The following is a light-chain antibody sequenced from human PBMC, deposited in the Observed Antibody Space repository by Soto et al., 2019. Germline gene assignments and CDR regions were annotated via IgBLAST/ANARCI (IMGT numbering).Light chain of an antibody. Sequence: EIVLAQSPVTLSLSPGESATLSCRASQSVSSSFLAWYQQKAGQAPRLLIYGASRRATGIPDRFSGSGSGTDFTLTISRLEPEDFAVYYCQQRSNWPITFGQGTRLEIK. CDR1: QSVSSSF. V-gene: IGKV3D-20*02. CDR2: GAS. CDR3: QQRSNWPIT. J-gene: IGKJ5*01.